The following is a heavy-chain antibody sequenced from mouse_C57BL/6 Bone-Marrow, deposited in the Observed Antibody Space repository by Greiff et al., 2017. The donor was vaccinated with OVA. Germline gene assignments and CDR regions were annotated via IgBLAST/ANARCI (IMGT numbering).Heavy chain of an antibody. CDR1: GSTFLAYN. J-gene: IGHJ1*03. V-gene: IGHV1-18*01. D-gene: IGHD1-1*01. CDR3: ARRLRWYFDV. Sequence: VQLKESGPELVKPGASVKIPCKASGSTFLAYNMAGVNQSKGKSLGWIGDIIPNHGGTIYNQKLKGKATLTVDKASSTAYMELRSLTSEDTAVYYCARRLRWYFDVWGTGTTVTVSS. CDR2: IIPNHGGT.